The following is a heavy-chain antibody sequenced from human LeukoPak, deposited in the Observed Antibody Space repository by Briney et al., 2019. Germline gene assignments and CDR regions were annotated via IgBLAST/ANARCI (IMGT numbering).Heavy chain of an antibody. J-gene: IGHJ4*02. Sequence: GASVKVSCKASGYTFTGYYMHWVRQAPGQGLEWMGWINPNSGGTNYAQKFQGRVTMTRDTSISTAYMELSRLRSDDTAVYYCARAIAVAGTYFFDYWGQGTLVTVSS. CDR1: GYTFTGYY. D-gene: IGHD6-19*01. CDR2: INPNSGGT. CDR3: ARAIAVAGTYFFDY. V-gene: IGHV1-2*02.